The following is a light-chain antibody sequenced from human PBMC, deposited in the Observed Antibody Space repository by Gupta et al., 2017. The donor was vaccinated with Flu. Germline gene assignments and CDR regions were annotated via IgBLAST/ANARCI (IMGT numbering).Light chain of an antibody. V-gene: IGLV1-51*01. Sequence: QSVLTQPPSVSAALGQKVTIPCSGSSSNVGDNYVSWYQQLPGKAPKLLIYDNSQRPSGIPDRFSGSQSGTSATLAITGLQTNDEADYYCGTWDSSLGAGVFGGGTKVTVL. CDR1: SSNVGDNY. J-gene: IGLJ2*01. CDR2: DNS. CDR3: GTWDSSLGAGV.